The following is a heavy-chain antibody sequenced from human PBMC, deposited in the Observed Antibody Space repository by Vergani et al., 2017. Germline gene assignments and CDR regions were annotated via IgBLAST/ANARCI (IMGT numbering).Heavy chain of an antibody. V-gene: IGHV3-30*03. J-gene: IGHJ4*02. CDR3: ARLSXDTTPYLQGGYDC. Sequence: QVQLVESGGNVVQSGTSLRLSCAASGFSFGSYGMHWVRQSPGKGLEWVAVISNDGGNKYYADSVKGRFTIYKDNTKNMLYLQMNSLRAEDTAVYYCARLSXDTTPYLQGGYDCWGQGTLVSVSS. D-gene: IGHD2-15*01. CDR2: ISNDGGNK. CDR1: GFSFGSYG.